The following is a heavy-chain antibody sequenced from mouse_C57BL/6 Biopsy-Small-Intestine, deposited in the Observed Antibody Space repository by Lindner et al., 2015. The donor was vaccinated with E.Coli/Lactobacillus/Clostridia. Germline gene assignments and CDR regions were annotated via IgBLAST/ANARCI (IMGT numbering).Heavy chain of an antibody. CDR3: ARPVVATLDY. D-gene: IGHD1-1*01. CDR1: GYTFTSYG. Sequence: VQLQESGAELARPGASVKLSCKASGYTFTSYGISWVKQRTGQGLEWIGEIYPRSGNTYHNEKFKGKATLTADKSSSTAYMELRSLTSEDSAVYFCARPVVATLDYWGQGTTLTVSS. J-gene: IGHJ2*01. V-gene: IGHV1-81*01. CDR2: IYPRSGNT.